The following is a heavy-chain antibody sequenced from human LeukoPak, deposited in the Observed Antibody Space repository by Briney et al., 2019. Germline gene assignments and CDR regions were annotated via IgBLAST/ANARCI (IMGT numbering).Heavy chain of an antibody. V-gene: IGHV1-18*01. D-gene: IGHD6-13*01. Sequence: ASVKVSCKASGYTFTSYGVTWVRLAPGQGLEWMGWISVYSGNTKCAQKFQGRVTMTTDTSTSTAYLELRSLKSDDTAVYYCARNSSSLYGGDYYSLDVWGLGTTVIVSS. J-gene: IGHJ6*02. CDR2: ISVYSGNT. CDR1: GYTFTSYG. CDR3: ARNSSSLYGGDYYSLDV.